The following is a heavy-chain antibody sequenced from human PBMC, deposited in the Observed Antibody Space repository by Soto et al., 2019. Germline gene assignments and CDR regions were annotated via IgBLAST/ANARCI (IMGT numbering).Heavy chain of an antibody. D-gene: IGHD6-13*01. CDR1: GGSVSSGSYY. CDR2: IYSDGST. CDR3: ARMRAAGTFDY. J-gene: IGHJ4*02. V-gene: IGHV4-61*02. Sequence: PSETLSLTCTVSGGSVSSGSYYWSCIRQPAGKGLEWIGRIYSDGSTNYNPSLKSRVTMSVDTSKNQFSLKLTSMTAADTAMYYCARMRAAGTFDYWGQGTLVTVSS.